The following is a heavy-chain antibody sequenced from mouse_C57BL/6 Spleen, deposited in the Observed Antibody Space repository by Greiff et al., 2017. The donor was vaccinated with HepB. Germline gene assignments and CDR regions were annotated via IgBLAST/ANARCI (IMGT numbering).Heavy chain of an antibody. J-gene: IGHJ2*01. CDR1: GYAFSSSW. Sequence: VQLQQSGPELVKPGASVKISCKASGYAFSSSWMNWVKQRPGKGLEWIGRIYPGDGDTNYNGKFKGKATLTADKSSSTAYMQLSSLTSEDSAVYFCARGLIYDGPDYWGQGTTLTVSS. V-gene: IGHV1-82*01. D-gene: IGHD2-3*01. CDR2: IYPGDGDT. CDR3: ARGLIYDGPDY.